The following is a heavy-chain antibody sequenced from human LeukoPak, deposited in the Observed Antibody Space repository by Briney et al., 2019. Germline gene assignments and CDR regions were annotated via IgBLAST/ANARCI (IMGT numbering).Heavy chain of an antibody. CDR3: ARARGTTGTTRIAFDI. Sequence: GGSLRLSCAASGFTFSDYWMHWVRQVPGKGLVWVSLITSDGSTTNYADSVRGRFTISRDNAKNTLYLQMDSLRPEDTAVCYCARARGTTGTTRIAFDIWGKGTMVTVSS. D-gene: IGHD1-1*01. V-gene: IGHV3-74*01. CDR2: ITSDGSTT. J-gene: IGHJ3*02. CDR1: GFTFSDYW.